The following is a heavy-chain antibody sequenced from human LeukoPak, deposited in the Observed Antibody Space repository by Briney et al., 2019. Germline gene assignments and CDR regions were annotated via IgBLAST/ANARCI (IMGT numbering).Heavy chain of an antibody. Sequence: GGSLRLSCAASGFTVSSNYMSWVRQAPGKGLEWVSVINSGGSTYYADSVTGRFTISRDNSKNTLYLQMNSLRAEDTAVYYCAREGHGSGSYWDYWGQGTLVTVSS. CDR2: INSGGST. CDR1: GFTVSSNY. V-gene: IGHV3-53*01. D-gene: IGHD3-10*01. J-gene: IGHJ4*02. CDR3: AREGHGSGSYWDY.